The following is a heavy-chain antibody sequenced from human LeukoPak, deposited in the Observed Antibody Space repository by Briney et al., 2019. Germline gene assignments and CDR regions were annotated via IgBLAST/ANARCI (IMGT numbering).Heavy chain of an antibody. CDR2: ISSSSSYI. CDR1: GFTFSSYS. D-gene: IGHD6-19*01. V-gene: IGHV3-21*01. CDR3: ARSKQWLGVSSFDL. J-gene: IGHJ2*01. Sequence: GGSLRLSCAASGFTFSSYSMNWVRQAPGKGLEWVPSISSSSSYIYYADSVKGRFTISRDNAKNSLYLQMNSLRAEDTAVYYCARSKQWLGVSSFDLWGRGTLVTVSS.